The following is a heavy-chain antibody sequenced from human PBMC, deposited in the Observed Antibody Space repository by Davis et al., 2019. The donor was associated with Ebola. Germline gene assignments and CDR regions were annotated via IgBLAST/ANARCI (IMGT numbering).Heavy chain of an antibody. CDR2: ISFDGIYK. D-gene: IGHD5-18*01. J-gene: IGHJ4*02. CDR1: RFTFSSYA. V-gene: IGHV3-30-3*01. Sequence: GGSLRLSCAASRFTFSSYAMHWVRQAPGKGLEWVALISFDGIYKWYADSVKGRFTISRDNSKSTLFLQINSLRPEDTAVYYCARDRIPDYWGQGTLVTVSS. CDR3: ARDRIPDY.